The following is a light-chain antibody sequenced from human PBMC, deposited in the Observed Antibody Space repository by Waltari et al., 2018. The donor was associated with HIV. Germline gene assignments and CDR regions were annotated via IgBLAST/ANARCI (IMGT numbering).Light chain of an antibody. CDR3: QVWDIITDEVI. CDR2: DDD. V-gene: IGLV3-21*01. J-gene: IGLJ2*01. Sequence: SYVLTQSPSVSVAPGQTAIITCGGTNIGAKRVHWYTQRPGQAPVLIIFDDDDRPSGIPERFSGSNAGDTATLSISRVEAGDEADYFCQVWDIITDEVIFGGGTKMTVL. CDR1: NIGAKR.